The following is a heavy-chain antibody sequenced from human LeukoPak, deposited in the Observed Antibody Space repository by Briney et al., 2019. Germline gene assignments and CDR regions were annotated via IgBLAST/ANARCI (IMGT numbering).Heavy chain of an antibody. Sequence: SETLSLTCTVSGGSISSYYWSWIRQPPGKGLEWIGYAYSSGSTNYNPSLKSRVTISVDTSKNQFSLKLSSVTAADTAVYYCARYSYGGYHFDYWGQGTLVTVSS. J-gene: IGHJ4*02. D-gene: IGHD5-18*01. CDR2: AYSSGST. CDR1: GGSISSYY. V-gene: IGHV4-59*01. CDR3: ARYSYGGYHFDY.